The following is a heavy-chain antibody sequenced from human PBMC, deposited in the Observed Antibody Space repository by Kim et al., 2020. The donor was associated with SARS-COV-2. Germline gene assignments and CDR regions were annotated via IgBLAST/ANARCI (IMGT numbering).Heavy chain of an antibody. CDR3: ARDFDDFWFDY. J-gene: IGHJ4*02. D-gene: IGHD3-3*01. Sequence: KYYADSVKGRFTISRDNSKNTLYLQMNSLRAEDTAVYYCARDFDDFWFDYWGQGTLVTVSS. V-gene: IGHV3-30*01. CDR2: K.